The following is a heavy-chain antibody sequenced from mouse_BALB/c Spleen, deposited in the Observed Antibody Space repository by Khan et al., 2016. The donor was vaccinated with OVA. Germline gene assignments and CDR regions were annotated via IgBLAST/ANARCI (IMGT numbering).Heavy chain of an antibody. CDR2: IWGGGGT. J-gene: IGHJ4*01. V-gene: IGHV2-6-4*01. CDR3: AKAYYSYYGYYAMDY. CDR1: GFSLSRYN. D-gene: IGHD2-12*01. Sequence: QVQLKQSGPGLVAPSQSLSITCTVSGFSLSRYNIHWVRQPPGKGLEWLGMIWGGGGTDYNSTLKSRLSISKDNTKSQVFLKMNSLQTDDSAMYTCAKAYYSYYGYYAMDYWGQGTSVTVSS.